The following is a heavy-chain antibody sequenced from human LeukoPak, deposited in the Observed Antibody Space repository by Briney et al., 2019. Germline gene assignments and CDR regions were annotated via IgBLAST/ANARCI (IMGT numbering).Heavy chain of an antibody. J-gene: IGHJ4*02. CDR1: GGTFSSYA. V-gene: IGHV1-69*13. CDR2: IIPIFETP. Sequence: SVKVSCKASGGTFSSYAISWVRQAPGQGLEWMGGIIPIFETPTYAQKFHGRVTITADESTSTAYMELSSLRSEDTAVYYCANSPFRDSYDRSGYFSHRSYYFDYWGQGTLVTVSS. CDR3: ANSPFRDSYDRSGYFSHRSYYFDY. D-gene: IGHD3-22*01.